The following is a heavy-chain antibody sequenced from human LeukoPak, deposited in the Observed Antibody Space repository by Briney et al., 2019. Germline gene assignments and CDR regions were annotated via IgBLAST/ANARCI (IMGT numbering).Heavy chain of an antibody. CDR3: ASVRGYSSGWYASGFDP. CDR1: GGSISSSSYY. Sequence: SETLSLTCTVSGGSISSSSYYWGWIRQPPGTGLEWIGSIYYSGSTNYNPSLKSRVTISLDTSKKQSSLKLSSVTAADTAVYYCASVRGYSSGWYASGFDPWGQGTLVTVSS. V-gene: IGHV4-39*07. CDR2: IYYSGST. J-gene: IGHJ5*02. D-gene: IGHD6-19*01.